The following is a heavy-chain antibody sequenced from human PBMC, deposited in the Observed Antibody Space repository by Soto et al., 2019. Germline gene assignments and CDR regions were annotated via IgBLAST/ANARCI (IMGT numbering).Heavy chain of an antibody. CDR3: FISRSRRYTGSCSGLGIPAEPLFRSRHS. V-gene: IGHV3-23*01. CDR2: MSGSGGST. D-gene: IGHD1-20*01. J-gene: IGHJ5*01. Sequence: QAAGKGLEWVSAMSGSGGSTYYADSVKGRFTISRDNSKNTLYLQMNSLRADDTAVYYCFISRSRRYTGSCSGLGIPAEPLFRSRHSW.